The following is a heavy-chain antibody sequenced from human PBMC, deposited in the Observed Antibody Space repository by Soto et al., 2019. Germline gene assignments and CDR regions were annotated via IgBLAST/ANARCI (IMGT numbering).Heavy chain of an antibody. V-gene: IGHV3-30*18. D-gene: IGHD6-13*01. CDR3: AKDLTPGIIAAAGIYYYYGMDV. CDR2: ISYDGSNK. Sequence: GGSLRLSCAASGFTFSSYGMHWVRQAPGKGLEWVAVISYDGSNKYYADSVKGRFTISRDNSKNTLYLQMNSLRAEDTAVYYCAKDLTPGIIAAAGIYYYYGMDVWGQGSTVTVSS. CDR1: GFTFSSYG. J-gene: IGHJ6*02.